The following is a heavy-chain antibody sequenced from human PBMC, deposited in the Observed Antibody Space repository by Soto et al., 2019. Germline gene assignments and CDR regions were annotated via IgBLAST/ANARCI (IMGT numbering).Heavy chain of an antibody. CDR2: ISTYSGDT. CDR1: GYTFLTYD. CDR3: ARHHGPTTSENWFDP. V-gene: IGHV1-18*01. D-gene: IGHD5-12*01. J-gene: IGHJ5*02. Sequence: GASVKVSCKASGYTFLTYDISWVRQAPGQGLEWMVWISTYSGDTKYAQKFQGRVTLTTDTSTTTAYLELRSLRSDDTAVYYCARHHGPTTSENWFDPWGQGTLVTVSS.